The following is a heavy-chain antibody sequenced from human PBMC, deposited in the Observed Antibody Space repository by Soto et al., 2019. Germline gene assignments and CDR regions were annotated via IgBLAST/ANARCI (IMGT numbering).Heavy chain of an antibody. J-gene: IGHJ6*03. V-gene: IGHV3-23*01. CDR2: ISGSGGRT. Sequence: GGSLRLSCAASGFTFSSYAMSWVRQAPGKGLEWVSAISGSGGRTYYADSVKGRFTISRDNAKNTLYLQMNSLRAEDTAVYYCARDRLYYYGSGSYPIYYYYMDVWGKGTTVTAP. D-gene: IGHD3-10*01. CDR3: ARDRLYYYGSGSYPIYYYYMDV. CDR1: GFTFSSYA.